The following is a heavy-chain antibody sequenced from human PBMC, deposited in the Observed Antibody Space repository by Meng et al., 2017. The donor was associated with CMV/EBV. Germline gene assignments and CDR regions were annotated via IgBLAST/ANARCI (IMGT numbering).Heavy chain of an antibody. Sequence: GESLKISCAASGFTFSSYSMNWVRQAPGKGLEWVSYISSSSTLYYADSVKGRFTISRDNAKNSLYLQMNSLRAEDTAVYYCARDDDSSGYSYYYYYGMDVWGQGTTVTVSS. CDR1: GFTFSSYS. D-gene: IGHD3-22*01. V-gene: IGHV3-48*04. CDR3: ARDDDSSGYSYYYYYGMDV. J-gene: IGHJ6*02. CDR2: ISSSSTL.